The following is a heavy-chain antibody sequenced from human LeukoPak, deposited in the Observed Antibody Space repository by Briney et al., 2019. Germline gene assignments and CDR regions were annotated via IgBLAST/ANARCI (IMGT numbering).Heavy chain of an antibody. D-gene: IGHD6-19*01. V-gene: IGHV3-23*01. J-gene: IGHJ4*02. CDR2: ISGSGGST. CDR1: GFSFSSYA. Sequence: GGSLRLSCAASGFSFSSYAMSWVRQAPGKGLEWVSAISGSGGSTYYADSVKGRFTISRDNSKNTLYLQMNSLRAEDTAVYYCAKGSSSGWSEEFDYWGQGTLVTVSS. CDR3: AKGSSSGWSEEFDY.